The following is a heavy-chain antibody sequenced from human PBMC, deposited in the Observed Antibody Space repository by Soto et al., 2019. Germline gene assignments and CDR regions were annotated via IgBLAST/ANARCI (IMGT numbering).Heavy chain of an antibody. Sequence: HGESLKISCKCSGYSFTSYWISWVRQMPGKGLEWMGRIDPSDSYTNYSPSFQGHVTITADKSISTAYLPWSSLKVSDTAMYYCARHSFSSWSYYFDYWGQGTLVTVSS. J-gene: IGHJ4*02. CDR1: GYSFTSYW. D-gene: IGHD6-13*01. CDR2: IDPSDSYT. CDR3: ARHSFSSWSYYFDY. V-gene: IGHV5-10-1*01.